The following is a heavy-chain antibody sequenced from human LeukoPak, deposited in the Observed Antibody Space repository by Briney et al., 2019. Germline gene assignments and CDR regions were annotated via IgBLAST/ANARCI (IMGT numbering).Heavy chain of an antibody. CDR1: GGSLSNYY. V-gene: IGHV4-34*01. D-gene: IGHD1-26*01. CDR3: ARLTWELPPGGLYYNYYIDV. CDR2: INHSVGA. Sequence: PPETLSLTCAVYGGSLSNYYWTWVRQAPGKGLEWIGEINHSVGANYSPSLKSRVTISLDTSKNQFSLKLSSVTAADTAVYYCARLTWELPPGGLYYNYYIDVWDKGATVTVSS. J-gene: IGHJ6*03.